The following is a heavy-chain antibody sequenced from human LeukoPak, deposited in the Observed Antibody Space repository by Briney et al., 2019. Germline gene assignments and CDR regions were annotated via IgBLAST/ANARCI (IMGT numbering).Heavy chain of an antibody. V-gene: IGHV3-33*01. CDR1: GFTFSSYG. Sequence: GGSLRLSCAASGFTFSSYGMHWVRQAPGKGLEWVAVIWYDGSNKYYADSVKGRFTISRDNSKNTLYLQMNSLRAEDTAVYYCARGYGDYDAFDIWGQGTMVTVS. D-gene: IGHD4-17*01. CDR2: IWYDGSNK. J-gene: IGHJ3*02. CDR3: ARGYGDYDAFDI.